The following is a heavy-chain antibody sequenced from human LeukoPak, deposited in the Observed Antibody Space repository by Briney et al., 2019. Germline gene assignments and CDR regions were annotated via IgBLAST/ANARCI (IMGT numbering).Heavy chain of an antibody. V-gene: IGHV4-30-2*01. CDR2: IYHGGNT. J-gene: IGHJ5*02. CDR1: GGSMTSGGYY. CDR3: ARRDYYDSSALYNWFDP. D-gene: IGHD3-22*01. Sequence: PSETLSLTCTVPGGSMTSGGYYWSWVRQPPGKGLEWIGYIYHGGNTHHNPSLKSRVTISVDTSKNQFSLKLSSVTAADTAVYYCARRDYYDSSALYNWFDPWGQGTLVTVSS.